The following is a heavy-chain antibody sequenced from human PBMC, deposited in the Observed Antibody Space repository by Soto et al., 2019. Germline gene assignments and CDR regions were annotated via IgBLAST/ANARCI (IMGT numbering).Heavy chain of an antibody. V-gene: IGHV3-23*01. D-gene: IGHD1-26*01. Sequence: EVQLLESGGDLVQPGGSLRLSCAASGFTFNNYAMTWVRQAPGKGLEWVSGVSGSGLTKHYSDTVKGRFTISRDNSKNTLSPQLNMPRAADTAVYFCAKTLVRARSAFDFWGRGTRVTISS. CDR2: VSGSGLTK. J-gene: IGHJ3*01. CDR1: GFTFNNYA. CDR3: AKTLVRARSAFDF.